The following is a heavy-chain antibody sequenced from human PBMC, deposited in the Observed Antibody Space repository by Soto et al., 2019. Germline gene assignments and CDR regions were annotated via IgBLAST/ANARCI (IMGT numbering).Heavy chain of an antibody. V-gene: IGHV5-51*01. CDR3: ARHKTRGYYYYYMDV. Sequence: PGESLKISCKGSGYSFTSYWIGWVRQMPGKGLEWMGIIYPGDSDTRYSPSFQGQVTISADKSISTAYLQWSSLKASDTAMYYCARHKTRGYYYYYMDVWGIGTTVTVSS. CDR1: GYSFTSYW. J-gene: IGHJ6*03. CDR2: IYPGDSDT.